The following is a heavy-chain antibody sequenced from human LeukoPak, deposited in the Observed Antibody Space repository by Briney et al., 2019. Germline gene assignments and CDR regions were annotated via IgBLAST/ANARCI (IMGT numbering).Heavy chain of an antibody. CDR2: VSGNNDNP. J-gene: IGHJ4*02. CDR3: ARDGASTDDY. D-gene: IGHD2-2*01. CDR1: GYTFSNFG. V-gene: IGHV1-18*01. Sequence: ASVKLSCKTSGYTFSNFGINWVRQAPGQGLDWMGWVSGNNDNPNYGQKFQGRFTVTTDSSTSTAYMELRNLRFNDTAVYYCARDGASTDDYWGQGTLVTVSS.